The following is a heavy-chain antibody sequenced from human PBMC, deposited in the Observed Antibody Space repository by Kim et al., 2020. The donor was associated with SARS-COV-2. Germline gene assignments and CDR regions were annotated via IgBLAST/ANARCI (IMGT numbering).Heavy chain of an antibody. V-gene: IGHV3-66*01. Sequence: GGSLRLSCAASGFTVSSNYMSWVRQAPGKGLEWVSVIYSGGSTYYADSVKGRFTISRDNSKNTLYLQMNSLRAEDTAVYYCARATAYCGGDCPLGDAFDIWGLGTMVTVSS. CDR1: GFTVSSNY. J-gene: IGHJ3*02. CDR2: IYSGGST. CDR3: ARATAYCGGDCPLGDAFDI. D-gene: IGHD2-21*02.